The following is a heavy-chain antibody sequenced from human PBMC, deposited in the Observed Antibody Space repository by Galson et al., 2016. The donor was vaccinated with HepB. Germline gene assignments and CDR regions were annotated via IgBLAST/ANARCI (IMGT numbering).Heavy chain of an antibody. CDR1: GFVFSNYG. CDR2: LSHNGLNT. CDR3: TKKVAEGGLGDT. Sequence: SLRLSCAASGFVFSNYGMHWVRQAPGQGLEWVAGLSHNGLNTHYPDSLMGRFTVSRDNSKSIMYLQMDSLRPDDTAVYYCTKKVAEGGLGDTWGQGTVVTVSS. D-gene: IGHD2-15*01. J-gene: IGHJ5*02. V-gene: IGHV3-30*18.